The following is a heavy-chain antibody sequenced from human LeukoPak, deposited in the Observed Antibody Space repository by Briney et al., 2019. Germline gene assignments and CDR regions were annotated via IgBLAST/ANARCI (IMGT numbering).Heavy chain of an antibody. J-gene: IGHJ4*02. CDR3: AREVGGIAAAGTYFDY. D-gene: IGHD6-13*01. Sequence: PSETLSLTCAVYGGSFSGYYWSWIRQPPGKGLEWIGEINHSGSTNYNPSLKSRVTISVDTSKNQFSLKLSFVTAADTAVYYCAREVGGIAAAGTYFDYWGQGTLVTVSS. V-gene: IGHV4-34*01. CDR1: GGSFSGYY. CDR2: INHSGST.